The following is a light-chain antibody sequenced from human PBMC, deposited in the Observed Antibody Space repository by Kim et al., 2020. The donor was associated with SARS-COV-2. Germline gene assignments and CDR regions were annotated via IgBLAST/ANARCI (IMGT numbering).Light chain of an antibody. J-gene: IGKJ4*01. V-gene: IGKV4-1*01. CDR1: QSVLYSSNNKNY. CDR3: QQYYSTPLT. Sequence: ATINCKASQSVLYSSNNKNYVAGYQQKPGQPPKLLIYRASTRESGVPDRVSGSGSGTDFTLTISSLQAEDVAVYYCQQYYSTPLTFGGGTKVDIK. CDR2: RAS.